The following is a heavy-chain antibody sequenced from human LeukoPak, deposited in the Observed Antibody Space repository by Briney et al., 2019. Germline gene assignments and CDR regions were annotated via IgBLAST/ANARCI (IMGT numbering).Heavy chain of an antibody. V-gene: IGHV3-21*01. J-gene: IGHJ4*02. Sequence: GGSLRLSCAASGFTFSSYGMHWVRQAPGKGLEWVSSISSSSSYIYYADSVKGRFTISRDNAKNSLYLRMNSLRAEDTAVYYCARDGLNPGWYRTSFFDYWGQGTLVTVSS. D-gene: IGHD6-19*01. CDR3: ARDGLNPGWYRTSFFDY. CDR2: ISSSSSYI. CDR1: GFTFSSYG.